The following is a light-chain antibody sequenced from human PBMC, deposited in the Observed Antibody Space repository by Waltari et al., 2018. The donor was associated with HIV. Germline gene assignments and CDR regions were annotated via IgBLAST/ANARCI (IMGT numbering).Light chain of an antibody. Sequence: QSVLTQPPSASGTPGQRVTISCSGSSSNIGSNSVNWYQQLPGTAPKLLIYNNNERPAGVPARFSGSRSGTSSSLAISGLQSEDEADYYCAAWDDSLSGRVFGGGTKLTVL. V-gene: IGLV1-44*01. CDR1: SSNIGSNS. CDR3: AAWDDSLSGRV. CDR2: NNN. J-gene: IGLJ2*01.